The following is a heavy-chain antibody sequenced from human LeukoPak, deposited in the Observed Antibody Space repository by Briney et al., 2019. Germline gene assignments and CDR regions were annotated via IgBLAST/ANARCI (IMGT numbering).Heavy chain of an antibody. V-gene: IGHV4-30-2*01. CDR2: IYHSGST. J-gene: IGHJ4*02. D-gene: IGHD1-26*01. CDR1: GGSISSGGYS. CDR3: ARRPGIRHSGSYVDY. Sequence: SETLSLTCAVSGGSISSGGYSWSWIRQPPGKGLEWIGYIYHSGSTYYNPSLKSRVTISVDTSKNQFSLKLSSVTAADTAVYYCARRPGIRHSGSYVDYWGQGTLVTVSS.